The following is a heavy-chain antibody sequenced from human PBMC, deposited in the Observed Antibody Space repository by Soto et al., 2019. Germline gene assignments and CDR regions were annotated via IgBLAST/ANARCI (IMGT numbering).Heavy chain of an antibody. J-gene: IGHJ4*02. V-gene: IGHV4-59*01. Sequence: SSETLSLTCTVSGGSISSYYRSWIRQPPGKGLEWIGYIYYSGSTNYNPSLKSRVTISVDTSKNQFSLKLSSVTAADTAVYYCARAGDGYKIRGDFDYWGQGTLVTVSS. CDR1: GGSISSYY. CDR2: IYYSGST. CDR3: ARAGDGYKIRGDFDY. D-gene: IGHD5-12*01.